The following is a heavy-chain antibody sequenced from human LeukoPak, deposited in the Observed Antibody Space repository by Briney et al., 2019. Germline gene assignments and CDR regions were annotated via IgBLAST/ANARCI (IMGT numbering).Heavy chain of an antibody. J-gene: IGHJ4*02. V-gene: IGHV1-8*01. CDR3: ARGRQTLLWLGELPYGGDY. CDR2: MNPNSGNT. D-gene: IGHD3-10*01. Sequence: ASVKVSCKASGYTFTSYDINWVRQATGQGLEWMGWMNPNSGNTGYAQKFQGRVTMTRNTSISTAYMELSSLRSEDTAVYYCARGRQTLLWLGELPYGGDYWGQGTLVTVSS. CDR1: GYTFTSYD.